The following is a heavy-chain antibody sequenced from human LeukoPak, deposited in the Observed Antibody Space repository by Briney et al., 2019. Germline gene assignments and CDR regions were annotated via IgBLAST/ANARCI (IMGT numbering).Heavy chain of an antibody. CDR3: ARHRGYCSSTSCYFDY. V-gene: IGHV1-18*01. J-gene: IGHJ4*02. CDR2: IYTHYDNT. Sequence: ASVTVSCKASGYTFTSYGISWVRQAPGQELAWMGWIYTHYDNTHYAQKLQGRVTHTADESTSTAYMELSSLRSEDTAVYYCARHRGYCSSTSCYFDYWGQGTLVTVSS. D-gene: IGHD2-2*01. CDR1: GYTFTSYG.